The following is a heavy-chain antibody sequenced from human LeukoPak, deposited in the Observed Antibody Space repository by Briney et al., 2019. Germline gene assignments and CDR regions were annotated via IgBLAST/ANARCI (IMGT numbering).Heavy chain of an antibody. CDR1: GFTFRTFE. D-gene: IGHD5-24*01. CDR3: ARADMATITIDY. Sequence: GGSLRLSCAASGFTFRTFEMNWVRQAPGKGLEWVSYISSSGSNIYYADSVKGRFTISRDNAKNSLYLQMNSLRVEDAAVYYCARADMATITIDYWGQGTLVTVSS. J-gene: IGHJ4*02. V-gene: IGHV3-48*03. CDR2: ISSSGSNI.